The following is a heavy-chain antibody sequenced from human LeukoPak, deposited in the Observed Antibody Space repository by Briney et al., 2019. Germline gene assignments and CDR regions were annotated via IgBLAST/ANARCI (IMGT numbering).Heavy chain of an antibody. CDR1: GGSISSYY. V-gene: IGHV4-59*01. CDR3: TRGGSGSYERRFDY. Sequence: SETLSLTCTVSGGSISSYYWSWIRQPPGKGLEWIGYIYYSGSTNYKSSLKSRVTISVDTSKNQFSLKLSSVTAADTAVYYCTRGGSGSYERRFDYWGQGTLVTVSS. D-gene: IGHD3-10*01. J-gene: IGHJ4*02. CDR2: IYYSGST.